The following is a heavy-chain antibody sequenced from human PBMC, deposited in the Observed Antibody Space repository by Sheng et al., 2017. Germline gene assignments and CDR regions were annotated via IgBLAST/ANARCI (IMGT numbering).Heavy chain of an antibody. D-gene: IGHD3-22*01. CDR3: ARDQFPYYYDSSGYYCNWFDP. J-gene: IGHJ5*02. CDR1: GGTFSSYA. CDR2: IIPIFGTA. Sequence: QVQLVQSGAEVKKPGSSVKVSCKASGGTFSSYAISWVRQAPGQGLEWMGGIIPIFGTANYAQKFQGRVTITADESTSTAYMELSSLRSEDTAVYYCARDQFPYYYDSSGYYCNWFDPWGRGNPGHRLL. V-gene: IGHV1-69*01.